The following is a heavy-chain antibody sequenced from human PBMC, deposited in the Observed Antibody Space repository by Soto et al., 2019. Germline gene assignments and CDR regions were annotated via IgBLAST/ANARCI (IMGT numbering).Heavy chain of an antibody. CDR3: VRNVYSSGWGFDI. CDR1: GYSFTSYW. V-gene: IGHV5-51*01. CDR2: IYPGDSDT. Sequence: GVSLKISCKGSGYSFTSYWIGWVRQMPGKGLEWMGIIYPGDSDTRYSPSFQGQVTISADKSISTAYLQWSSLKASDTAMYYCVRNVYSSGWGFDIWGQVTMVTVSS. D-gene: IGHD6-19*01. J-gene: IGHJ3*02.